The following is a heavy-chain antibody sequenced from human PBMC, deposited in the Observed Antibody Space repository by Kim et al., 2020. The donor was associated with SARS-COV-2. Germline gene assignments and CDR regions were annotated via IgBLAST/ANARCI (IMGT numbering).Heavy chain of an antibody. J-gene: IGHJ6*02. CDR3: ARAGDSSGYYYYYYGMDV. D-gene: IGHD3-22*01. V-gene: IGHV4-31*02. Sequence: SRVTISVDTSKNQFSLKLSSVTAADTAVYYCARAGDSSGYYYYYYGMDVWGQGTTVTVSS.